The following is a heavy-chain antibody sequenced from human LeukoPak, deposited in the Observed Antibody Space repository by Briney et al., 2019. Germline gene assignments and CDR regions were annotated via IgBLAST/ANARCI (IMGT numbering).Heavy chain of an antibody. D-gene: IGHD3-10*01. CDR1: GFIFSSYG. CDR2: ISYDGSNK. Sequence: PGGSLRLSCVAPGFIFSSYGMHWVRQAPGKGLEWVAVISYDGSNKYYADSVKGRFTISRDNSKNTLYLQMNSLRAEDTAVYYCAGGMVRGVIVKWFDPWGQGTLVTVSS. J-gene: IGHJ5*02. CDR3: AGGMVRGVIVKWFDP. V-gene: IGHV3-30*19.